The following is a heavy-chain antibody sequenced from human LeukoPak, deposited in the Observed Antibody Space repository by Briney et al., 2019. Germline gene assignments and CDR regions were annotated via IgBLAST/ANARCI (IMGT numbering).Heavy chain of an antibody. Sequence: SETLSLTCTVSGGSLSSGGYYWSWLRQHPGTGLEWIGYIYYSGSTYYNPSLKSRVTISVDTSKNQFSLKLSSVTAADTAVYYCARVKSSWVVTAILSWFDPWGQGTLVTVSS. CDR2: IYYSGST. D-gene: IGHD2-21*02. CDR3: ARVKSSWVVTAILSWFDP. J-gene: IGHJ5*02. CDR1: GGSLSSGGYY. V-gene: IGHV4-31*03.